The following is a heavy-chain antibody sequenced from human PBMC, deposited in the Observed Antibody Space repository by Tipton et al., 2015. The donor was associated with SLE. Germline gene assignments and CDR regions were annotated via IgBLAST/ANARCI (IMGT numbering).Heavy chain of an antibody. CDR3: ARISLTERSAFDI. CDR2: IYYSGST. CDR1: GGSISSGGYY. Sequence: TLSLTCTVSGGSISSGGYYWSWIRQHPGKGLEWIGYIYYSGSTYYNPSLKSRVTMSVDTSKNQFSLKLSSVTAADTAVYYCARISLTERSAFDIWGQGTMVTVSS. V-gene: IGHV4-31*03. J-gene: IGHJ3*02.